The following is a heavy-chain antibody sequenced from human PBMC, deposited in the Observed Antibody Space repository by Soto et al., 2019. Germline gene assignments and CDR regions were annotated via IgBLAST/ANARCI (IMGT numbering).Heavy chain of an antibody. J-gene: IGHJ4*02. CDR3: ARVRYGSGSYDY. Sequence: ASVKVSCKASGYTFTSYAMHWVRQAPGQRLEWMGWINAGNGNTKYSQKFQGRVTITRDTSASTAYMELSSLRSEDTAVYYCARVRYGSGSYDYWGQGTLVTVSS. CDR2: INAGNGNT. V-gene: IGHV1-3*01. CDR1: GYTFTSYA. D-gene: IGHD3-10*01.